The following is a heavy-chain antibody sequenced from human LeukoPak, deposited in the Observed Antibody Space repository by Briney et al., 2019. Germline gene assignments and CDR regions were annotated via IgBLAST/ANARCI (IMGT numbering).Heavy chain of an antibody. CDR2: IYHSGST. J-gene: IGHJ6*03. Sequence: SETLSLTCAVSGYSISGGYYWGWFRQPPGKGLEWIACIYHSGSTYYNPSLKSRVTMSVDTSKNQFSLRLTSLTAADTAVYYCARQGGSSSPYYFYYMDVWGKGTTVTVSS. CDR3: ARQGGSSSPYYFYYMDV. CDR1: GYSISGGYY. V-gene: IGHV4-38-2*01. D-gene: IGHD6-13*01.